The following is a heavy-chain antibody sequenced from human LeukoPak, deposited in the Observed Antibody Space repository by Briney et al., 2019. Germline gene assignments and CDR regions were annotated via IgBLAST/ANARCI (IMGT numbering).Heavy chain of an antibody. V-gene: IGHV4-61*01. CDR2: IYYSGST. Sequence: SETLSLSCTVSGGSVSSGSYYWSWIRQPPGKGLEWIGYIYYSGSTNYNPSLKSRVTISVDTSKNQFSLKLSSVTAADTAVYYCARSITMVRGVRRVWLDPWGQGTLVTVSS. J-gene: IGHJ5*02. CDR3: ARSITMVRGVRRVWLDP. CDR1: GGSVSSGSYY. D-gene: IGHD3-10*01.